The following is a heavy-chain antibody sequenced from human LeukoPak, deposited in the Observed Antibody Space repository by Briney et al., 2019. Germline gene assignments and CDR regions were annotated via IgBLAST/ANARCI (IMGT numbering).Heavy chain of an antibody. CDR3: ARAIRVYSSFDY. J-gene: IGHJ4*02. CDR2: INSSGGST. Sequence: ASVKVSCKASGYTFASYYMYWVRQAPGQELEWMGIINSSGGSTSYAQKFQGRVTMTRDTSTSTVYMELSSLRSEDTAVYYCARAIRVYSSFDYWGQGTLVTVSS. CDR1: GYTFASYY. V-gene: IGHV1-46*01. D-gene: IGHD6-19*01.